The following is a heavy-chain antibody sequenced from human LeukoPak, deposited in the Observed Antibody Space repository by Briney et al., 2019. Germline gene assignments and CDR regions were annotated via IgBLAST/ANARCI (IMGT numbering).Heavy chain of an antibody. J-gene: IGHJ4*02. CDR3: ALAGYYENSGFDF. Sequence: GGSLRLSCAASGFTFSSYTMNWVRQAPGKGLEWVSSINRSNDYKYYADSVKGRFTISRVNTKSSLFLQMSGLRAEDTAVYYCALAGYYENSGFDFWGQGSLVTVSS. CDR1: GFTFSSYT. V-gene: IGHV3-21*01. D-gene: IGHD3-22*01. CDR2: INRSNDYK.